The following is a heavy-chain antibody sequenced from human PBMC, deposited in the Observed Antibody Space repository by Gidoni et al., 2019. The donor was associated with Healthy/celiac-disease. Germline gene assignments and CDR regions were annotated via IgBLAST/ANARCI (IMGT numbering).Heavy chain of an antibody. V-gene: IGHV1-18*01. J-gene: IGHJ5*02. D-gene: IGHD3-16*02. CDR3: ARDSTYDFIWGSYRYNWFDP. CDR2: ISAYNGNT. CDR1: GYTFTSYG. Sequence: GASVKVSCKASGYTFTSYGISWVRQAPGQGLEWMGWISAYNGNTNYAQKLQGRVTMTTDTSTSTAYMELMSLRSDDTAVYYCARDSTYDFIWGSYRYNWFDPWGQGTLVTVSS.